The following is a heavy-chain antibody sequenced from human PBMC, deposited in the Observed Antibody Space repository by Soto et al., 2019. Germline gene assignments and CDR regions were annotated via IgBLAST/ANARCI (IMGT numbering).Heavy chain of an antibody. Sequence: QVQLVQSGAEVKKPGSSVKVSCKASGGTFSSYTISWVRQAPGQGLEWMGRIIPILGIASYAQKFQGRVTITADKSTSTADMEMSSLRSEDTAVYDCARTDGSYAQILFDYWGQGTLVTVSS. CDR2: IIPILGIA. J-gene: IGHJ4*02. CDR3: ARTDGSYAQILFDY. CDR1: GGTFSSYT. D-gene: IGHD3-10*01. V-gene: IGHV1-69*02.